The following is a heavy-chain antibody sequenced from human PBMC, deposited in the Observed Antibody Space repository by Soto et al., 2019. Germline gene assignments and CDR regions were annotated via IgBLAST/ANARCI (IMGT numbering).Heavy chain of an antibody. CDR3: ARQEVKANGSDY. Sequence: QLQLQESGPGLVKPSETLSLTCTVSGGSISSSSYYWGWIRQPPGKGLEWIGSIYYSGSTYYNPSLTSRVTISVDTSKNQFSLKLSSVTAADTAVYYCARQEVKANGSDYWGQGTLVTVSS. CDR2: IYYSGST. CDR1: GGSISSSSYY. D-gene: IGHD2-8*01. V-gene: IGHV4-39*01. J-gene: IGHJ4*02.